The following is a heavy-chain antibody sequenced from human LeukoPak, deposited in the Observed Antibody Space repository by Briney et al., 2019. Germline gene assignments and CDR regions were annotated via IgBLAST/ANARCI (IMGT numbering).Heavy chain of an antibody. CDR1: GYTFTSYY. V-gene: IGHV1-69*13. CDR3: ARGRGDYDFWSGYYTAWFDP. D-gene: IGHD3-3*01. Sequence: SVKVSCKASGYTFTSYYMHWVRQAPGQGLEWMGGIIPIFGTANYAQKFQGRVTITADESTSTAYMELSSLRSEDTAVYYCARGRGDYDFWSGYYTAWFDPWGQGTLVTVSS. CDR2: IIPIFGTA. J-gene: IGHJ5*02.